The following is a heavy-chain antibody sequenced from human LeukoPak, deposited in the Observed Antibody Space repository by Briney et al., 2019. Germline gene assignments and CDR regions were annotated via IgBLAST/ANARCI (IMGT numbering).Heavy chain of an antibody. CDR3: ARNRYYYGSGNYGVPNWFDP. CDR1: GGSISSNSYY. CDR2: IYYSGST. J-gene: IGHJ5*02. V-gene: IGHV4-39*01. Sequence: PSETLSLTCTVSGGSISSNSYYWGWIRQPPWKGLKWIGSIYYSGSTYYNPSLKSRVTISVDTSKNQFPLKLNSVTAADAAVYYCARNRYYYGSGNYGVPNWFDPWGQGTLVTVSS. D-gene: IGHD3-10*01.